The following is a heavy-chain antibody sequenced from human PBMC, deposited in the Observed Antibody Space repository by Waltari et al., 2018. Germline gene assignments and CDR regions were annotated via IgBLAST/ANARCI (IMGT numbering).Heavy chain of an antibody. J-gene: IGHJ4*02. CDR3: ARGNHLDF. CDR2: IKPNSGET. V-gene: IGHV1-2*02. CDR1: GYSFSDYD. Sequence: QVQLVQSGAEVGKPGASVKVSCQATGYSFSDYDIYWVRQAPGQGLEWMAWIKPNSGETKYAQKCQGRVTLTRDTSISTAYMELPRMTVDDTAVYYCARGNHLDFWGQGTIVTVSS.